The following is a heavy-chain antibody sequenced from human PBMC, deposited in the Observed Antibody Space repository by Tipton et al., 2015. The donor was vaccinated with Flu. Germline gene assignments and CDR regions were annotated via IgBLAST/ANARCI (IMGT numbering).Heavy chain of an antibody. Sequence: LRLSCSVSGDSIGGGYCWGWIRQPPGKGLEWIASLYHSGSTYYNPSLKSRVTISVDTSKNQFSLSLSSVTAADTAVYYCARHSGYDYFDYWGQGTLVSVSS. CDR2: LYHSGST. V-gene: IGHV4-38-2*01. J-gene: IGHJ4*02. CDR1: GDSIGGGYC. D-gene: IGHD5-12*01. CDR3: ARHSGYDYFDY.